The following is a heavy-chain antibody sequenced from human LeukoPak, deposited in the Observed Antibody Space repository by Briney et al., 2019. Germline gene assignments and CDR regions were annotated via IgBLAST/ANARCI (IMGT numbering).Heavy chain of an antibody. D-gene: IGHD5-24*01. Sequence: AHTLSLTCTLAGAPISVGGDDFNWVRQLPGKGLESIGWLDCTGLIYYNPARTRLVTMSVDASKSQFSLNVNSGTAADTALYYWATGADAYNVGYWGQGTLVTVSS. CDR1: GAPISVGGDD. V-gene: IGHV4-31*01. CDR3: ATGADAYNVGY. CDR2: LDCTGLI. J-gene: IGHJ4*02.